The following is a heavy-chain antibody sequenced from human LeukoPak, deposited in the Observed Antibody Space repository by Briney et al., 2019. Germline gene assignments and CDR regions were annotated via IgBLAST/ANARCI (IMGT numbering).Heavy chain of an antibody. D-gene: IGHD3-10*01. J-gene: IGHJ5*02. CDR1: GGSISSSSYY. CDR2: IYYSGST. Sequence: SETLSLTCTVSGGSISSSSYYWGWIRQPPGKGLEWIGSIYYSGSTYYNPSLKSRVTISVDTSKNQFSLKLSSVTAADTAVYYCARQSDYGPGSHYYNWFDPWGQGTLVTVSS. CDR3: ARQSDYGPGSHYYNWFDP. V-gene: IGHV4-39*01.